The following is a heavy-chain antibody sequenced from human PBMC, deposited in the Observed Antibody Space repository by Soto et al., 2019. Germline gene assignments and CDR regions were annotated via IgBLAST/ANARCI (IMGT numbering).Heavy chain of an antibody. CDR3: ARGFVRYDDY. D-gene: IGHD6-6*01. V-gene: IGHV3-30-3*01. Sequence: QVQLVESGGGVVQPGRSLRLSCAASGFTFSSYAMHWVRQAPGKGLEWVAVISYDGSNKYYADSVKGRFTISRDNSKNTLYLQMNSLRAEDTAVYYCARGFVRYDDYWGQGTLVTVSS. J-gene: IGHJ4*02. CDR2: ISYDGSNK. CDR1: GFTFSSYA.